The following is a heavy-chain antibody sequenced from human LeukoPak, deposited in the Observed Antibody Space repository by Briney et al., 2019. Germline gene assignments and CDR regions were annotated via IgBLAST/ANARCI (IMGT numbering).Heavy chain of an antibody. J-gene: IGHJ4*02. CDR2: IYYSGST. CDR3: ASVSGRTHVYYFDY. V-gene: IGHV4-39*01. Sequence: KPSETLSLTCTVSGGSISSSSYYWGWIRQPPGKGLEWIGSIYYSGSTYYNPSLESRVTISVDTSKNQFSLRLSSVTAADTAVYYCASVSGRTHVYYFDYWGQGALVTVSS. CDR1: GGSISSSSYY. D-gene: IGHD1-1*01.